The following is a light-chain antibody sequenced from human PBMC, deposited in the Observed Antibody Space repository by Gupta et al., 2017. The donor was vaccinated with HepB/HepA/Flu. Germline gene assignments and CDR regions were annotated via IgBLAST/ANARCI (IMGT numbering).Light chain of an antibody. V-gene: IGKV4-1*01. CDR2: WAS. CDR1: QNLLYSSSNKNN. CDR3: QQYYASPWT. Sequence: DIVMTQSPDSLSVSLGARATINCKSSQNLLYSSSNKNNLTWYQQKPGQPPKLLIYWASTRNSGVPDRFNGSGSGTDFTLTISSLQAEDVAVYYCQQYYASPWTFGQGTKVEIK. J-gene: IGKJ1*01.